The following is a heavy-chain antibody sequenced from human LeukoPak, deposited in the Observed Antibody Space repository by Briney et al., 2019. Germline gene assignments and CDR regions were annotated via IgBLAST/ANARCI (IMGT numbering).Heavy chain of an antibody. CDR2: ISSSGSTI. Sequence: PGGSLRLSGAASGFTFSDYYMSWIRQAPGKGREWVSYISSSGSTIYYADSVKGRFTISRDNAKNSLDLQMNSLRAEDTAVYYCARVASGATIMGSWGQGTLVTVSS. J-gene: IGHJ4*02. V-gene: IGHV3-11*01. CDR3: ARVASGATIMGS. D-gene: IGHD5-12*01. CDR1: GFTFSDYY.